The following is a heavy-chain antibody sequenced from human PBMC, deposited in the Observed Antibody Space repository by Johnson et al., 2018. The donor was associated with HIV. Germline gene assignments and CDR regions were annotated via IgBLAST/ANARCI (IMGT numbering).Heavy chain of an antibody. J-gene: IGHJ3*02. V-gene: IGHV3-74*02. CDR1: GFSFSSHW. D-gene: IGHD3-22*01. CDR3: ARTYYYDSSGYYVGAFDI. Sequence: VQLVESGGGLVQPGGSLRLSCAASGFSFSSHWMHWVRQAPGKGLVWVSRINPDGSHITYVDSVKGRFTISRDNAKNSLYLQMNSLRAADTAVYYCARTYYYDSSGYYVGAFDIWGQGTMVTVSS. CDR2: INPDGSHI.